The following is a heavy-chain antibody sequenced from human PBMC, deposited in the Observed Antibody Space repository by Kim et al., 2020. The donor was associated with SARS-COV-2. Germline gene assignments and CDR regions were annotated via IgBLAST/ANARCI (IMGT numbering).Heavy chain of an antibody. J-gene: IGHJ4*02. D-gene: IGHD3-22*01. CDR1: GFTFNYYG. V-gene: IGHV3-30*18. CDR3: AKGDYYDSSDYYLDF. Sequence: GGSLRLSCSASGFTFNYYGMHWVRQAPGKGLEWVTLISYHGSNEYYADSVKGRFTISRDNSKNTLYLQMNSLRPEDTAVYYCAKGDYYDSSDYYLDFWGQGTLVTVS. CDR2: ISYHGSNE.